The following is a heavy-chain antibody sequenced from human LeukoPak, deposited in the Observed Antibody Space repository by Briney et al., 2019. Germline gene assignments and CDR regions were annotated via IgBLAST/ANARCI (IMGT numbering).Heavy chain of an antibody. Sequence: GGSLRLSCAASGFTFTTYSMNWVRRAPGKGLEWVSGISCNSGSIGYADSVKGRFTISRDNAKNSLYLQMNSLRDEDTAVYYCASQYYDSSGYPPDIWGQGTMVTVSS. J-gene: IGHJ3*02. CDR1: GFTFTTYS. D-gene: IGHD3-22*01. V-gene: IGHV3-48*02. CDR2: ISCNSGSI. CDR3: ASQYYDSSGYPPDI.